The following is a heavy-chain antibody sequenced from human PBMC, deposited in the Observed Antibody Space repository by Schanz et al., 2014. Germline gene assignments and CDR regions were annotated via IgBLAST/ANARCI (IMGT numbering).Heavy chain of an antibody. CDR3: ARKVVATIGGYYDN. D-gene: IGHD5-12*01. CDR2: VHPGGST. V-gene: IGHV3-66*01. Sequence: EVHLVESGGGLVQPGGSLRLSCAASGITFSSHSFNWVRQAPGKGLEWVSFVHPGGSTYYPDSVKGRFTISRDSSKNTLYLQMSSLRAEDTAVYYCARKVVATIGGYYDNWGQGTLVIVSS. CDR1: GITFSSHS. J-gene: IGHJ4*02.